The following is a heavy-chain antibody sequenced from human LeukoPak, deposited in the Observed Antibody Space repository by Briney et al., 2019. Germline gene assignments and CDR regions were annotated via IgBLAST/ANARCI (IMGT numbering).Heavy chain of an antibody. Sequence: GGSLRLSCAASGFTFSGSIMHWVRQAPGKGLEWVALLSKDGINKYYADSVKGRFTISRDNSKNTLYLQMNSLSAEDSAVYYCLPELGAKNYFDYWGQGTLVTVSS. CDR1: GFTFSGSI. J-gene: IGHJ4*02. V-gene: IGHV3-30*04. CDR3: LPELGAKNYFDY. CDR2: LSKDGINK. D-gene: IGHD1-14*01.